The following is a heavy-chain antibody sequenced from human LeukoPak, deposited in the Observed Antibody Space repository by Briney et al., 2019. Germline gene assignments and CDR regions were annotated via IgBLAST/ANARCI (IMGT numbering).Heavy chain of an antibody. CDR1: GFTVSSNY. CDR2: IYSGGST. J-gene: IGHJ6*02. CDR3: AKGTGTPHIGGWNYYYYYGMDV. V-gene: IGHV3-53*01. D-gene: IGHD3-10*01. Sequence: AGGSLRLSCAASGFTVSSNYMSWVRQAPGKGLEWVSVIYSGGSTYYADSVKGRFTISRDNSKNTLYLQMNSLKAEETALYYCAKGTGTPHIGGWNYYYYYGMDVWGQGTTVTVSS.